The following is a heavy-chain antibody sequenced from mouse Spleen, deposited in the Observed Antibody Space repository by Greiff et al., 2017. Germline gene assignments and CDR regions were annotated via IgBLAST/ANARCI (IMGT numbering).Heavy chain of an antibody. CDR2: ISYDGSN. D-gene: IGHD1-1*01. CDR3: ANNYYGSSFDY. J-gene: IGHJ2*01. V-gene: IGHV3-6*01. CDR1: GYSITSGYY. Sequence: DVKLQESGPGLVKPSQSLSLTCSVTGYSITSGYYWNWIRQFPGNKLEWMGYISYDGSNNYNPSLKNRISITRDTSKNQFFLKLNSVTTEDTATYYCANNYYGSSFDYWGQGTTLTVSS.